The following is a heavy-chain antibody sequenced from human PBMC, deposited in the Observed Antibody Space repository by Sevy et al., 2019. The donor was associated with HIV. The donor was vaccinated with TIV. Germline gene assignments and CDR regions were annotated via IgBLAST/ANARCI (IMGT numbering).Heavy chain of an antibody. CDR3: ARPRANYVDHYFFYAMDV. Sequence: GGSLRLSCVASGFAFSNYYAMHWVRQPPGKGLEWVALISYDGSDKYYADSVKGRFTISRDNFKNTLFLQMNSLKTVDTAVYYCARPRANYVDHYFFYAMDVWGQGTTVTVSS. J-gene: IGHJ6*02. D-gene: IGHD4-17*01. V-gene: IGHV3-30-3*01. CDR2: ISYDGSDK. CDR1: GFAFSNYYA.